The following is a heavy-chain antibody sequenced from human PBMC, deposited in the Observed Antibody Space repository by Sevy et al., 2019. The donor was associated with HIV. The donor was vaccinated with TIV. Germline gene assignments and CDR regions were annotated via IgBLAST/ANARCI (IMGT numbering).Heavy chain of an antibody. Sequence: GESLKISCKGSGYRFTNYWMAWVRQMPGKGLEWVGFIHADDSTIRHSPSFQGQVTISADKSVNTIYLQWGSLKASDTATYYCARDGYSSIQYDFDDWGQGTLVTVSS. CDR3: ARDGYSSIQYDFDD. D-gene: IGHD4-4*01. V-gene: IGHV5-51*01. J-gene: IGHJ4*02. CDR1: GYRFTNYW. CDR2: IHADDSTI.